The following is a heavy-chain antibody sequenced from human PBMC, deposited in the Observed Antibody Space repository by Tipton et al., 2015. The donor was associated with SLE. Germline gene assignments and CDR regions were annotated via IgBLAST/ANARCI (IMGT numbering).Heavy chain of an antibody. D-gene: IGHD2-15*01. CDR1: GGSFSGYY. CDR3: AKIEDIRYYLGLDV. J-gene: IGHJ6*02. V-gene: IGHV4-34*10. Sequence: TLSLTCAVYGGSFSGYYWSWIRQPPGKGLEWFGEIYHSGTTNYNPSLESRITMSVDMSKNQFSLKVTSMTAADTAVYFCAKIEDIRYYLGLDVWGRGTTVTVSS. CDR2: IYHSGTT.